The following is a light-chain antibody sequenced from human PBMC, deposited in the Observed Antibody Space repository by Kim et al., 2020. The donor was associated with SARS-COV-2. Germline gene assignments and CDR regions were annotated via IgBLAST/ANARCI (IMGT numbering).Light chain of an antibody. CDR3: QQYNSYSRT. J-gene: IGKJ1*01. CDR2: KAS. Sequence: DIQMTQSPSTLSASVGDRVTITCRASQSISSWLAWYQQKPGKAPKLLIYKASSLESGVPSRFSGSVSGTEFTLTISSLQPDDFATYYCQQYNSYSRTFGQGTKVDIK. V-gene: IGKV1-5*03. CDR1: QSISSW.